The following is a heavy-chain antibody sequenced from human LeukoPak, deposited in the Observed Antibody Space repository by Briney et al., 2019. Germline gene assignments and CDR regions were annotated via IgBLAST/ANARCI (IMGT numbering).Heavy chain of an antibody. CDR1: GGSISSGSYY. J-gene: IGHJ4*02. V-gene: IGHV4-61*02. CDR2: IYTSGST. D-gene: IGHD6-13*01. CDR3: ARALYSSSWPDY. Sequence: SETLSLTCTVSGGSISSGSYYWSWIRQPAGKGLEWIGRIYTSGSTNYNPSLKSRVTISVDTSKNQFSLKLSSMTAADTAVYYCARALYSSSWPDYWGQGTLVTVSS.